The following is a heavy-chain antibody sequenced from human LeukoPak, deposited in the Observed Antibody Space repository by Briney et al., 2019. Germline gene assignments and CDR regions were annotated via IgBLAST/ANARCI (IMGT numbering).Heavy chain of an antibody. CDR1: GFTVSANY. CDR3: ARGMSGNYFDY. Sequence: PGGSLRLSCAACGFTVSANYMSWVRQAPGKGLEWISYISGSSNTIYYVDSVKGRFTISRDNAKNSLYLQMNSLRDEDTAVYYCARGMSGNYFDYWGQRTLVTVSS. CDR2: ISGSSNTI. J-gene: IGHJ4*02. V-gene: IGHV3-48*02. D-gene: IGHD1-26*01.